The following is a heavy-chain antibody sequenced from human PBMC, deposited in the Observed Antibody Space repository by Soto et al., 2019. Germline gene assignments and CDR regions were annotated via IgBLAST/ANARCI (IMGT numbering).Heavy chain of an antibody. CDR2: IYWDDDK. CDR1: GFSLSTSGVG. Sequence: QITLKESGPTLVKPTQTLTLTCTFSGFSLSTSGVGVGWIRQPQGKALQWLALIYWDDDKRYSPSLKSRLTITKDTSKNQVVLTMTNMDPVDTATYYCAHRDRGSTMPDYLGQGTLVTVSS. D-gene: IGHD2-2*01. V-gene: IGHV2-5*02. CDR3: AHRDRGSTMPDY. J-gene: IGHJ4*02.